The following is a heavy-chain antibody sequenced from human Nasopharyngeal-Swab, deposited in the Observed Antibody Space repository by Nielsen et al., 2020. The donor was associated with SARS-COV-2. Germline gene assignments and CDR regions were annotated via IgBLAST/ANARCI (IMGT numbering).Heavy chain of an antibody. Sequence: SETLSLTCTVPGGSTSSYYWSWIRQPPGKGLAWMGYIYYSGSANYNPSLKSRVTISVDTSKNQFSLKLSSVTAADTAVYYCASSQGDSSGRYLYYYYGMDVWGQGTTVTVSS. V-gene: IGHV4-59*01. CDR2: IYYSGSA. CDR1: GGSTSSYY. CDR3: ASSQGDSSGRYLYYYYGMDV. D-gene: IGHD3-22*01. J-gene: IGHJ6*02.